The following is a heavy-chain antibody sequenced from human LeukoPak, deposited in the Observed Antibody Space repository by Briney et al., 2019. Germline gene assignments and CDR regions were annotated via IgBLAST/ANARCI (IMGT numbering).Heavy chain of an antibody. D-gene: IGHD2-2*01. CDR2: ISGSGGST. Sequence: GESLRLSCAASGFTFSSYAMSWVRQAPGKGLEWVSAISGSGGSTYYADSVKGRFTISRDNSKNTLYLQMNSLRAEDTAVYYCAKDRYCSSTSCPYFDYWGQGTLVTVSS. V-gene: IGHV3-23*01. J-gene: IGHJ4*02. CDR3: AKDRYCSSTSCPYFDY. CDR1: GFTFSSYA.